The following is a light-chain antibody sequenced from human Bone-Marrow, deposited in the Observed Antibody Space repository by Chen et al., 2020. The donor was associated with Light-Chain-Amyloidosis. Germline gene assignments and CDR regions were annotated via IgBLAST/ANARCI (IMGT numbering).Light chain of an antibody. CDR3: QQYYDWPT. CDR2: GAS. Sequence: EIVMTQSPVTLSVSPGERATLSCRASQSVNNHLAWYQQKPGQTPRLLIYGASTRAPATPTRISGSGSGTEFTLTISSLKSEDVAVYYCQQYYDWPTFGPGTKVQI. CDR1: QSVNNH. V-gene: IGKV3-15*01. J-gene: IGKJ3*01.